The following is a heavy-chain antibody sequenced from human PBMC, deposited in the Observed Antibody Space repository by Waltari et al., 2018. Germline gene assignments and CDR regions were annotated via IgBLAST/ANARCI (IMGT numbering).Heavy chain of an antibody. CDR1: GGSINSTRYY. CDR2: VYTSGTT. Sequence: QVQLQESGPGLVKPSQTLSLTCPVSGGSINSTRYYWSWIRQPAGKGLQWIGRVYTSGTTNSNPSLKSRLTISLDTSKNQFSLKLSSVTAADTAVYYCARHGSSSSFYSYYYFLDVWGKGTTVIVSS. V-gene: IGHV4-61*02. D-gene: IGHD6-13*01. J-gene: IGHJ6*03. CDR3: ARHGSSSSFYSYYYFLDV.